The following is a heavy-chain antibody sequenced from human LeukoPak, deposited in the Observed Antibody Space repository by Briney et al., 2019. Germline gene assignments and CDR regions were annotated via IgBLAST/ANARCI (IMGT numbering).Heavy chain of an antibody. CDR1: GFTISSYA. D-gene: IGHD3-10*01. CDR2: ISGSGGST. Sequence: GGSLRLSCAASGFTISSYAMSWVRQAPGKGLEWVSAISGSGGSTYYADSVKGRFTISRDNSKNTLYLQMNSLRAEDTAVYYCAKVPGDDGSGTDYWGQGTLVTVSS. CDR3: AKVPGDDGSGTDY. V-gene: IGHV3-23*01. J-gene: IGHJ4*02.